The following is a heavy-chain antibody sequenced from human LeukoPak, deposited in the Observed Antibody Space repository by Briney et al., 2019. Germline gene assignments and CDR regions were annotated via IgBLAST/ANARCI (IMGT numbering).Heavy chain of an antibody. Sequence: GGSLRLSCAASGFTFSSCAMSWVRQAPGKGLEWVSGISNSGGNTYYADSVKGRFTISRDNAKNTLYLQMNSLRAEDTAVYYCTRDWRNLGFDYWGQGTQVTVSS. CDR1: GFTFSSCA. CDR3: TRDWRNLGFDY. V-gene: IGHV3-23*01. CDR2: ISNSGGNT. D-gene: IGHD1-7*01. J-gene: IGHJ4*02.